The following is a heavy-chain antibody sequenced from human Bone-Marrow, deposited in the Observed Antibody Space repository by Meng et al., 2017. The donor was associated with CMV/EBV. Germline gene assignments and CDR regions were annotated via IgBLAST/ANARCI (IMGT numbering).Heavy chain of an antibody. CDR3: ASNSNYDFYYYYGIDV. D-gene: IGHD4-11*01. V-gene: IGHV3-53*01. CDR1: GFTVSNKY. Sequence: GESLKISCAASGFTVSNKYMSWVRQAPGKGLEWVSVIYSGGSTHYVDSVKGRFTVSRDNSENVLDLQMNSLRAEDTAVYYCASNSNYDFYYYYGIDVWGQGTTVTVSS. J-gene: IGHJ6*02. CDR2: IYSGGST.